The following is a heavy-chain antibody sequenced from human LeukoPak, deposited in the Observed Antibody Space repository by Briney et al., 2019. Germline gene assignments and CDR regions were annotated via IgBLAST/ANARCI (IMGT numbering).Heavy chain of an antibody. CDR2: IYYSGST. Sequence: SETLSLTCTVSGGSISSGSYYWGWIRQPPGKGLEWIGSIYYSGSTYYNPSLKSRVTISVDTSKNQFPLKLSSVTAADTAVYYCATSPPSEWELLRFGNSFDYWGQGTLVTVSS. V-gene: IGHV4-39*06. D-gene: IGHD1-26*01. CDR1: GGSISSGSYY. J-gene: IGHJ4*02. CDR3: ATSPPSEWELLRFGNSFDY.